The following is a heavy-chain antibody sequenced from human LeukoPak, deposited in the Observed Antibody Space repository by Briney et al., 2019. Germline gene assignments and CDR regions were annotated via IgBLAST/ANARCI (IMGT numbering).Heavy chain of an antibody. CDR2: IYPDDSDT. J-gene: IGHJ4*02. D-gene: IGHD6-6*01. V-gene: IGHV5-51*01. Sequence: GESLKVSCKASGYSFTTHWIGWVRQKPGKGLEWMGIIYPDDSDTRYSPSLQGQVSISADQSSNTTYLQWSSLKASDTAIYYCARPRREVAALDYWGQGTLVTVS. CDR3: ARPRREVAALDY. CDR1: GYSFTTHW.